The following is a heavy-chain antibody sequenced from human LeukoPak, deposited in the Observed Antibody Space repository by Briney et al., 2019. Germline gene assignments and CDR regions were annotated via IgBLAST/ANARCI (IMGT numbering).Heavy chain of an antibody. V-gene: IGHV4-61*02. CDR3: ARSFGVVHDAFDI. J-gene: IGHJ3*02. Sequence: PSETLSLTCTVSGGSISSGSYYWSWIRQPAGKGPEWIGRIYTSGSTNYNPSLKSRVTISVDTSKNQFSLKLSSVTAADTAVYYCARSFGVVHDAFDIWGQGTMVTVSS. CDR2: IYTSGST. CDR1: GGSISSGSYY. D-gene: IGHD3-3*01.